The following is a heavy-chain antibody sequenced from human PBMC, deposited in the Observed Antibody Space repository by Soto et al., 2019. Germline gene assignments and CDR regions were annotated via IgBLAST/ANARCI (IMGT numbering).Heavy chain of an antibody. CDR2: IYPGDSNT. CDR3: ARSYGSGSDYNEFKFGY. V-gene: IGHV5-51*01. D-gene: IGHD3-10*01. J-gene: IGHJ4*02. CDR1: GYSFTSYW. Sequence: GESLKISCKGSGYSFTSYWIGWVRQMPGKGLEWMGIIYPGDSNTRYSPSFQGQVTISADKSISTAYLQWSSLKASDTAMYYCARSYGSGSDYNEFKFGYWGQGTLVTVSS.